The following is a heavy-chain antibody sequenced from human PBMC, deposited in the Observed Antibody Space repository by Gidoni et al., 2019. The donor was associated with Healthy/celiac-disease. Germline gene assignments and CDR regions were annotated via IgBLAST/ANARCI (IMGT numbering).Heavy chain of an antibody. Sequence: EVQLVESGGGLVKPGGSRRLCCEASGCSFSSYSMNWVRLAPGKGLEWVSSISSTSTYIYYADSLKGRFTVSRDNAKNSLYLQMNSLRAEDTAVYYCARDASVSDYVWGSYRYADYWGQGTLVTVSS. CDR3: ARDASVSDYVWGSYRYADY. V-gene: IGHV3-21*01. CDR1: GCSFSSYS. CDR2: ISSTSTYI. J-gene: IGHJ4*02. D-gene: IGHD3-16*02.